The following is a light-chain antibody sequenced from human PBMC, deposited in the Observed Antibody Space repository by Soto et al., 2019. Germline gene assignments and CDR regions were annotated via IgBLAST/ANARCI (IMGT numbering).Light chain of an antibody. Sequence: DIQMTQSPSTLSGSVGDRVTITCRASQTISSWLAWYQQKPGKAPKLLIYKASTLKSGVPSRFSGSGSGTEFTLTISSLQPDDFAVYYCQQYYNWPPWTFGLGTKVEIK. V-gene: IGKV1-5*03. CDR3: QQYYNWPPWT. J-gene: IGKJ1*01. CDR2: KAS. CDR1: QTISSW.